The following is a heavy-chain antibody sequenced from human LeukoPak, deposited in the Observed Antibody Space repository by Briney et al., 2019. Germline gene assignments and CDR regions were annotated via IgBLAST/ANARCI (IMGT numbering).Heavy chain of an antibody. Sequence: GASVKVSCKASGYTFTGYYMHWVRQAPGQGLEWMGWINPNSGGTNYAQKFQGRVTVTRDTSISTAYMELSRLRSDDTAVYYCARGAKGSGYDYGYYYYYMDVWGKGTTVTISS. D-gene: IGHD5-12*01. J-gene: IGHJ6*03. CDR1: GYTFTGYY. CDR3: ARGAKGSGYDYGYYYYYMDV. V-gene: IGHV1-2*02. CDR2: INPNSGGT.